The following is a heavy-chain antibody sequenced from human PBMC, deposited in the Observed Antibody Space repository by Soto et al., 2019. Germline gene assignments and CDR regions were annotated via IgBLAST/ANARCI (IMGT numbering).Heavy chain of an antibody. CDR2: ISGSGDST. CDR3: AKGVPGIAVAGTGYFQH. V-gene: IGHV3-23*01. J-gene: IGHJ1*01. Sequence: EVQLLESGGGLVQPGGSLRLSCAASGFTFSSYAMSWVRQAPGKGLEWVSGISGSGDSTYYADSEKGRFTISRDNSKKTVYLQMNSLRAEDTAVYYCAKGVPGIAVAGTGYFQHWGQGTLVTVSS. CDR1: GFTFSSYA. D-gene: IGHD6-19*01.